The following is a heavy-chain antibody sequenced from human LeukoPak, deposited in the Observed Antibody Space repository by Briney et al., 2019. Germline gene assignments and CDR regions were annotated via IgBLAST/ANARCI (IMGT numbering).Heavy chain of an antibody. D-gene: IGHD4-23*01. J-gene: IGHJ6*03. Sequence: SETLSLTCAVYGGSFSGHYWSWIRQPPGKGLEWIGEINHSGSTNYNPSLKSRVTISVDTSKNQFSLKLSSVTAADTAVYYCARGGIDYGGNSVRLGYYYYYMDVWGKGTTVTVSS. CDR3: ARGGIDYGGNSVRLGYYYYYMDV. CDR1: GGSFSGHY. CDR2: INHSGST. V-gene: IGHV4-34*01.